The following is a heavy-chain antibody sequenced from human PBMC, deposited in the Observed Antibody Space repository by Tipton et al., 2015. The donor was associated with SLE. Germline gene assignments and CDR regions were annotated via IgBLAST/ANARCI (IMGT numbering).Heavy chain of an antibody. Sequence: QSGPEVKKSGASVKVSCKASGYTFTSYGVSWVRQAPGQGLEWMGWISAYSGRTNYAQKVQDRVTMTTDPSTSTAYMELRSLRSDDTAVYYCARDRGSYGYVGYYYYYMDVWGKGTTVTVSS. CDR1: GYTFTSYG. CDR2: ISAYSGRT. J-gene: IGHJ6*03. CDR3: ARDRGSYGYVGYYYYYMDV. D-gene: IGHD5-18*01. V-gene: IGHV1-18*01.